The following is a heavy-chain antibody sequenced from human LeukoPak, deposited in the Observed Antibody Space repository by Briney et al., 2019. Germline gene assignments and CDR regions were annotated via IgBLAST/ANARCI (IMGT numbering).Heavy chain of an antibody. J-gene: IGHJ4*02. CDR3: TRFLDYDFWSGYYSLFDY. Sequence: SQTLSLTCAISGDSVSSSSAAWNWIRQSPSRGLEWLGRTYYRSKWYNDYAVSVRSRITINPDASKNQFSLQLNSVTPEDTAVYYCTRFLDYDFWSGYYSLFDYWGQGTLVTVSS. D-gene: IGHD3-3*01. CDR1: GDSVSSSSAA. V-gene: IGHV6-1*01. CDR2: TYYRSKWYN.